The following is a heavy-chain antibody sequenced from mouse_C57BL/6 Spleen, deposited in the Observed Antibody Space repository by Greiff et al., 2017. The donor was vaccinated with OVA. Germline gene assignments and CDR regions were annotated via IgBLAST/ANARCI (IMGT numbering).Heavy chain of an antibody. J-gene: IGHJ2*01. CDR1: GYTFTSYW. D-gene: IGHD2-5*01. V-gene: IGHV1-72*01. CDR3: ARAYSNYPFDY. Sequence: QVQLQQPGAELVQPGASVKLSCKASGYTFTSYWMHWVKQRPGRGLEWIGRIDPNSGGTKYNEKFKSKATLTVDKPSSTAYMQLSSLTAEDSAVYYCARAYSNYPFDYWGQGTTLTVSS. CDR2: IDPNSGGT.